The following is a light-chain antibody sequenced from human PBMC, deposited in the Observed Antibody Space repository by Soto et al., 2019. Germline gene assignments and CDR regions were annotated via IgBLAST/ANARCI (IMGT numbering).Light chain of an antibody. J-gene: IGKJ1*01. Sequence: EIVMTQSPATLSVSPGERATLSCRASQSVSINLAWYQQKPGQAPRLLIYGASTRATDMPGRFSGRGAGAEFTLTISSLQSEDFAVYYCQQYRSWPRTFGQGTKVDIK. CDR3: QQYRSWPRT. CDR2: GAS. CDR1: QSVSIN. V-gene: IGKV3-15*01.